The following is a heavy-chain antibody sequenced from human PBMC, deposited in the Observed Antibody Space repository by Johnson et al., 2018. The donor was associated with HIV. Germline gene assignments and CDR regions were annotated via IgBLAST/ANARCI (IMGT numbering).Heavy chain of an antibody. V-gene: IGHV3-30-3*01. D-gene: IGHD2-21*02. CDR3: ARGHSDLVTASDI. CDR1: GFSFSDSA. Sequence: QMQLVESGGGVVQPGRSLRLSCAASGFSFSDSAMHWVRQAPGKGLEWVAVISFDGSTIYYANSVEGRFTISRDNSRDTLSLQMNSLRVEDTAVYHCARGHSDLVTASDIWGHGTMVTVSS. J-gene: IGHJ3*02. CDR2: ISFDGSTI.